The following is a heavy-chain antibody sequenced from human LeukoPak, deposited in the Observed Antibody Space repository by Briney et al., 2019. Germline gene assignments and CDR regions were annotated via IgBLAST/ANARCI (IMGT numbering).Heavy chain of an antibody. V-gene: IGHV4-30-4*07. CDR2: IYYSGST. J-gene: IGHJ4*02. CDR3: ASEYCSGDSCEGGHFDY. Sequence: SETLSLTCAVSGGSISSGGYSWSWIRQPPGKGLEWIGYIYYSGSTYYNPSLKSRVTISVDTSNNQFSLKLSSVTAADTAIYYCASEYCSGDSCEGGHFDYWGQGTLVTVSS. CDR1: GGSISSGGYS. D-gene: IGHD2-15*01.